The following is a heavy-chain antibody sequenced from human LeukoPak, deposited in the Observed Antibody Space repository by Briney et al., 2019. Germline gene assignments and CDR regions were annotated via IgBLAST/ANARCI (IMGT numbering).Heavy chain of an antibody. J-gene: IGHJ4*02. CDR3: AGCSGGSCYNY. D-gene: IGHD2-15*01. CDR1: GFTFSSYA. V-gene: IGHV3-30*04. CDR2: ISYDGSNK. Sequence: GGSLRLSCAASGFTFSSYAMHWVRQAPGKGLEWVAVISYDGSNKYYADSVKGRFTISRDNSKNTLYLQMNSLRAEDTAVYYCAGCSGGSCYNYWGQGTLVTVSS.